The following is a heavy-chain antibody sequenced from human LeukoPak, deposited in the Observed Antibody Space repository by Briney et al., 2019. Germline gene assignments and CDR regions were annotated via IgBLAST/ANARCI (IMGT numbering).Heavy chain of an antibody. CDR2: ISGSGSGT. Sequence: GSLRLSCAAFGFTFSSYGMSWVRQAPGKGLEWVSGISGSGSGTYYADSVKGRFTISRDNSKNTLYLQMNSLRTDDTAVYYCARRIVGRDPASDIWGQGTMVTVSS. D-gene: IGHD1-26*01. CDR3: ARRIVGRDPASDI. V-gene: IGHV3-23*01. J-gene: IGHJ3*02. CDR1: GFTFSSYG.